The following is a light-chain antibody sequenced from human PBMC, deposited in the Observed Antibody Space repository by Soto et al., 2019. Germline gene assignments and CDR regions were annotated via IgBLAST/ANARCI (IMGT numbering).Light chain of an antibody. CDR1: QSISSY. V-gene: IGKV1-39*01. J-gene: IGKJ2*01. CDR2: ATS. CDR3: QQSYSTPPT. Sequence: DIQMTQSPSSLSASVGDRVTITCRASQSISSYLNWYQQKPGKAPKLLIYATSSFQSGVPSRFSGSGSGTDFTRTISSLQPEDFATYYCQQSYSTPPTFGQGTKLEIK.